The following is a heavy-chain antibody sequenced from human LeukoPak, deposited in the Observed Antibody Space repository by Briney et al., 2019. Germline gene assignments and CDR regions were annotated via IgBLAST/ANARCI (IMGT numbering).Heavy chain of an antibody. D-gene: IGHD3-22*01. J-gene: IGHJ4*02. V-gene: IGHV4-39*07. Sequence: SETLSLTCTVSGVSIRDTFYYWGWIRQPPGKGLEWIGSIYHTGRTNYSPSLKDRVTLSFDTSKNQFSLKLTSVTAADTALYHCARDPGFYYDSRETHYDYWGQGTLVTVSS. CDR2: IYHTGRT. CDR3: ARDPGFYYDSRETHYDY. CDR1: GVSIRDTFYY.